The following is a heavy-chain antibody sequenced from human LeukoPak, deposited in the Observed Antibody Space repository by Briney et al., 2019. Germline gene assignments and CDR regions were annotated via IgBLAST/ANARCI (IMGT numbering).Heavy chain of an antibody. Sequence: ASVKVSCKASGYTFTGYYMHWVRQVPGQGLEWMGILNPSGSSTTYAQNCQGRVTMTRDTSTSTVYMELSSVRSEDTALYYGARGGRPHAFDIWGKGTMVTVSS. V-gene: IGHV1-46*01. CDR3: ARGGRPHAFDI. J-gene: IGHJ3*02. CDR1: GYTFTGYY. CDR2: LNPSGSST. D-gene: IGHD3-16*01.